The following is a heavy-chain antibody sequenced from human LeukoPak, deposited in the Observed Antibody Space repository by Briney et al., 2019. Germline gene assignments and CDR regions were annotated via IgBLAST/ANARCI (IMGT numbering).Heavy chain of an antibody. Sequence: GASVKVSCKASGFTFPGYFIHWVRQAPGQGLEWMGWINPTSGGSNYAQKFQGRVTMTRDTSIITAYMELSRLRSDDTAVYYCARVFQYPAAALTVGATDAFDIWGQGTMVTVSS. J-gene: IGHJ3*02. CDR2: INPTSGGS. V-gene: IGHV1-2*02. D-gene: IGHD1-26*01. CDR3: ARVFQYPAAALTVGATDAFDI. CDR1: GFTFPGYF.